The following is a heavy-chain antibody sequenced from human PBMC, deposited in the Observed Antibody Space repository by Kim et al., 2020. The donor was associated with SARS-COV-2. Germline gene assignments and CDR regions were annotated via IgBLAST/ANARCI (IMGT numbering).Heavy chain of an antibody. D-gene: IGHD6-13*01. Sequence: SETLSLTCTVSGGSISSGGYYWSWIRQHPGKGLEWIGYIYYSGSTYYNPSLKSRVTISVDTSKNQFSLKLSSVTAADTAVYYCARVGYPQQQLAGGRWFDPWGQGTLVTVSS. CDR1: GGSISSGGYY. CDR2: IYYSGST. V-gene: IGHV4-31*03. J-gene: IGHJ5*02. CDR3: ARVGYPQQQLAGGRWFDP.